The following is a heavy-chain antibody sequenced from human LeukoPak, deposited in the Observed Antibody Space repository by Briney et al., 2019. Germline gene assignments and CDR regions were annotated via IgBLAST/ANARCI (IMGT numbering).Heavy chain of an antibody. Sequence: SETLSLTCTVSGGSINNYYWSWIRQPPGKGLEWIGYIYYSGRTNYNPSLKSRVTISVDTSKNQFSLKLSSVTAADTAVYYCARLTWLRGHFDYWGQGTLVTVSS. V-gene: IGHV4-59*12. J-gene: IGHJ4*02. CDR2: IYYSGRT. D-gene: IGHD5-12*01. CDR1: GGSINNYY. CDR3: ARLTWLRGHFDY.